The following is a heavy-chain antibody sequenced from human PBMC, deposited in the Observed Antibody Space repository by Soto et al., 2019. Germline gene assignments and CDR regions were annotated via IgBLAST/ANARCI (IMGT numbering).Heavy chain of an antibody. CDR1: GYSFTRYW. V-gene: IGHV5-51*01. J-gene: IGHJ6*04. D-gene: IGHD4-17*01. Sequence: GESLKVSCKGSGYSFTRYWIGWVRQLPGKGLEWMGAIYPGDSVTRYSPSFQGQVTISADKSISTAYLQWSRLKASVTAMQYCARSGADVDFGSDRAYCYHYGMDSRGRETRVSVSS. CDR3: ARSGADVDFGSDRAYCYHYGMDS. CDR2: IYPGDSVT.